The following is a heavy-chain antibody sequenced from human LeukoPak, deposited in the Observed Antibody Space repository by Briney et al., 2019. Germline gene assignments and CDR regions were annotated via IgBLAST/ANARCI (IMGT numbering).Heavy chain of an antibody. Sequence: GASVKVSCKASGYTFTDYYMHWVRQAPGQGLEWMGWINPNSGGTNYAQKFQGRVTMTRDTSISTAYMELSRLRSDDTAVYYCARVYSSGWYGVGYAFDIWGQGTMVTVSS. V-gene: IGHV1-2*02. J-gene: IGHJ3*02. CDR2: INPNSGGT. CDR1: GYTFTDYY. CDR3: ARVYSSGWYGVGYAFDI. D-gene: IGHD6-19*01.